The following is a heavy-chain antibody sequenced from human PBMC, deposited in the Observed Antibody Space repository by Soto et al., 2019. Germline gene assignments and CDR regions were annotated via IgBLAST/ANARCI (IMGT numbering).Heavy chain of an antibody. Sequence: GGSLRLSCAASGFTFSSYWMSWVRRAPGEGREWVANIKQDGSEKYYVDSVKGRFTISRDNANNSMYLQMNTLRAEDTAVYYCAKASSTTFLPLYYGMDVWGQGTTVTVSS. J-gene: IGHJ6*02. CDR1: GFTFSSYW. D-gene: IGHD2-2*01. CDR2: IKQDGSEK. V-gene: IGHV3-7*01. CDR3: AKASSTTFLPLYYGMDV.